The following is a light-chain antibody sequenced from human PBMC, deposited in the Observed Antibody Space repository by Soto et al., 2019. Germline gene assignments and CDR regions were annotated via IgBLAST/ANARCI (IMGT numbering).Light chain of an antibody. V-gene: IGLV2-14*01. CDR2: EVN. J-gene: IGLJ1*01. CDR1: RSDVGAYNY. CDR3: SSCTSSNTLLDV. Sequence: QSVLTHPASVSGSPGQSISISCTGSRSDVGAYNYVSWYRQHPGKAPRLMIYEVNNRPSGVSNRFSGSKSGNTASLTISGLQAEDEADYYCSSCTSSNTLLDVFGTGPKVTVL.